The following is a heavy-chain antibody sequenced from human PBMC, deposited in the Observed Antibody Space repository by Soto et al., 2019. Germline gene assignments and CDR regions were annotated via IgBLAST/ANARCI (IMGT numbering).Heavy chain of an antibody. V-gene: IGHV3-30*18. CDR2: ISSDGSEK. Sequence: SLRLSCVASGFTFSNYAMHWVRQAPGKGLGWVAVISSDGSEKYYLDSVRDRFTISRDNSKNTLYLQMNNLRPEDTAMYYCANSWTTLTTGFDFWGQRALVTVSS. CDR3: ANSWTTLTTGFDF. D-gene: IGHD4-17*01. CDR1: GFTFSNYA. J-gene: IGHJ4*02.